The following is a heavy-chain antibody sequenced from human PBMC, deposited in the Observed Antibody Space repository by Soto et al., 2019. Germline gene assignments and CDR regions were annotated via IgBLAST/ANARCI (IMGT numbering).Heavy chain of an antibody. Sequence: QVQLVQSGAEVKKPGASVKVSCKASGYTFTSYDINWVRQATGQGLEWMGWMNPNSGNTGYAQKFQGRVTMTRDTSINTAYMELSSLRSEDTAVYYCARAVAGSSYQPIDFWGQGTLVTVSS. CDR1: GYTFTSYD. D-gene: IGHD2-15*01. J-gene: IGHJ4*02. V-gene: IGHV1-8*01. CDR2: MNPNSGNT. CDR3: ARAVAGSSYQPIDF.